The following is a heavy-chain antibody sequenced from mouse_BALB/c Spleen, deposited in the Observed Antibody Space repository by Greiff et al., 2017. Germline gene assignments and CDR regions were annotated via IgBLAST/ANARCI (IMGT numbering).Heavy chain of an antibody. CDR3: ARGHDGYYGAMDY. Sequence: VHLVESGPGLVAPSQSLSITCTVSGFSLTSYGVHWVRQPPGKGLEWLGVIWAGGSTNYNSALMSRLSISKDNSKSQVFLKMNSLQTDDTAMYYCARGHDGYYGAMDYWGQGTSVTVSS. CDR1: GFSLTSYG. D-gene: IGHD2-3*01. J-gene: IGHJ4*01. CDR2: IWAGGST. V-gene: IGHV2-9*02.